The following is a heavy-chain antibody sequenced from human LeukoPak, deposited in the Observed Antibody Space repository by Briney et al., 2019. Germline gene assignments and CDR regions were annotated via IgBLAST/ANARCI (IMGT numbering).Heavy chain of an antibody. CDR2: IRYDGSNK. D-gene: IGHD3-22*01. Sequence: GGSLRLSCAASGFPFSSYGMHWVRQAPGKGLEWVAFIRYDGSNKYYADSVKGRFTISRDNSKNTLYLQMNSLRAEDTAVYYCAKYRSGVTTQEYYYYYYYMDVWGKGTTVTVSS. V-gene: IGHV3-30*02. CDR1: GFPFSSYG. J-gene: IGHJ6*03. CDR3: AKYRSGVTTQEYYYYYYYMDV.